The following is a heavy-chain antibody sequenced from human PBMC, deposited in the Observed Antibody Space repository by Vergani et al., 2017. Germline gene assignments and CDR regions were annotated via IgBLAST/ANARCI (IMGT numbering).Heavy chain of an antibody. CDR2: IIPIIGTA. V-gene: IGHV1-69*18. CDR3: ARDIAVAATYYFGMDG. CDR1: GGTFSSYA. D-gene: IGHD6-19*01. Sequence: QVQLVQSGAEVKKPGSSVKVSCKASGGTFSSYAINWVRQAPGQGLEWMGRIIPIIGTANYAQKFKGRVTITVDESTSTAYMELSSLRSEDTAVYYCARDIAVAATYYFGMDGWGQGTTVTVSS. J-gene: IGHJ6*02.